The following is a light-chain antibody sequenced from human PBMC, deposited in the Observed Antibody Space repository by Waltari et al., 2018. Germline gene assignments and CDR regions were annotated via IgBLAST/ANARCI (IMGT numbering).Light chain of an antibody. Sequence: QSALTQPASVSGSPGQSITISCTGTSSYVGSYNLVSWYQQNPGKAPKLTIYEVSKRPSGDSNRFSGSKSGNTASLTISGLQAEDEADYYCCSYAGSSTYVFGTGTKVTVL. CDR3: CSYAGSSTYV. V-gene: IGLV2-23*02. CDR2: EVS. CDR1: SSYVGSYNL. J-gene: IGLJ1*01.